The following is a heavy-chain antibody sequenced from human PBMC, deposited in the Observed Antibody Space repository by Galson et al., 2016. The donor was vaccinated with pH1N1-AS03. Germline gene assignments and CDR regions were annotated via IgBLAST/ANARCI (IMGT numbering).Heavy chain of an antibody. CDR2: IYPADSST. J-gene: IGHJ6*02. V-gene: IGHV5-51*01. CDR3: ARQQDGRGSGLEWLLWYGMDV. D-gene: IGHD3-3*01. Sequence: QSGAEVTKPGESLKISCKVSGYTFSNHWIGWVRQMPGKGLEWMGIIYPADSSTTYSPSFQGQVTISADQSISTAYLQWSSLRASDTAMYFCARQQDGRGSGLEWLLWYGMDVWGQGTTVIVSS. CDR1: GYTFSNHW.